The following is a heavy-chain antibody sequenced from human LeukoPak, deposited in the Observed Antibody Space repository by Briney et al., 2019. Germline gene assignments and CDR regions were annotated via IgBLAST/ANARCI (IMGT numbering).Heavy chain of an antibody. CDR2: IWYDGSNK. CDR3: ARDQGGLRIAARVGFDY. V-gene: IGHV3-33*01. J-gene: IGHJ4*02. CDR1: GFTFSSYG. D-gene: IGHD6-6*01. Sequence: GGSLRLSCAASGFTFSSYGMHWVRQAPGKGLEWVAVIWYDGSNKYYADSVKGRFTISRDNSKNTLYLQMNSLRAEDTAVYYCARDQGGLRIAARVGFDYWGQGTLVTVSS.